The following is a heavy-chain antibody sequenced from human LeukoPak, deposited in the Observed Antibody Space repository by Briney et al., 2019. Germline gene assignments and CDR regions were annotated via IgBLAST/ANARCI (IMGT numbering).Heavy chain of an antibody. V-gene: IGHV4-39*01. Sequence: PSETLSLTCTVSGGSISSSSYYWGWIPQPPGKGLEWIERFYYSGSTYYNPSLKSRVTICVDTSNNQYSLKLSSVTAADTAVYYCARSYYYDSSGYYYDAFDIWGQGTMVTVSS. D-gene: IGHD3-22*01. CDR1: GGSISSSSYY. CDR2: FYYSGST. CDR3: ARSYYYDSSGYYYDAFDI. J-gene: IGHJ3*02.